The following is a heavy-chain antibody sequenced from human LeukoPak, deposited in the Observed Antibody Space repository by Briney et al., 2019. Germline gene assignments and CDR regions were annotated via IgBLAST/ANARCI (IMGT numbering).Heavy chain of an antibody. CDR2: ISDIGSI. CDR1: GGSISSYY. D-gene: IGHD2/OR15-2a*01. Sequence: SETLSLTCTVSGGSISSYYWSWIRQPPGKGLEWTAYISDIGSINYNPSLKSRVTISLDTSKNQFSLKLSSVTAADTAVYYCAGHHPRNTVDFWGQGTLVTVSS. CDR3: AGHHPRNTVDF. J-gene: IGHJ4*02. V-gene: IGHV4-59*08.